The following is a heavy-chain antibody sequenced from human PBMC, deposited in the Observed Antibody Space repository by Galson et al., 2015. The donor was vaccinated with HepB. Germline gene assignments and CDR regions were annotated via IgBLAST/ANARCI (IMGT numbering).Heavy chain of an antibody. J-gene: IGHJ6*03. V-gene: IGHV3-73*01. CDR3: TSINPFFGVAPYYYYYYMDV. Sequence: SLRLSCAASGFTFSGSAMHWVRQASGKGLEWVGRIRSKANSYATAYAASVKGRFTISRDDSKNTAYLQMNSLKTEDTAVYYCTSINPFFGVAPYYYYYYMDVWGKGTTVTVSS. CDR2: IRSKANSYAT. D-gene: IGHD3-3*01. CDR1: GFTFSGSA.